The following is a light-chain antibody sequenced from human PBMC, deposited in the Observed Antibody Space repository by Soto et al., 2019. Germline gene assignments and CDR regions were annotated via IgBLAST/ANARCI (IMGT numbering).Light chain of an antibody. V-gene: IGKV1-33*01. J-gene: IGKJ5*01. CDR3: QQYYGLPPLT. Sequence: MTQSPSSLSASVGEKIIITFRASRDVGSDVSWYQQKPGQAPKLLIYAASKLAKGVTSRFSGSGSGTDFSFIITSLQREDLATFYCQQYYGLPPLTFGQGTRLEIK. CDR1: RDVGSD. CDR2: AAS.